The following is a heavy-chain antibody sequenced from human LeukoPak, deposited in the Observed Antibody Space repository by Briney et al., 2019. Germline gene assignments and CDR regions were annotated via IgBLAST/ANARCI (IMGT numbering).Heavy chain of an antibody. Sequence: ASVKVSCKASGGTFNSYTINWVRQAPGQGLEWMGIINPSGGSTSYAQKFQGRVTMTRDTSTSTVYMELSSLRSEDTAVYYCARDQGHSSGRVSYYYYGMDVWGKGTTVTVSS. CDR2: INPSGGST. V-gene: IGHV1-46*02. CDR1: GGTFNSYT. CDR3: ARDQGHSSGRVSYYYYGMDV. D-gene: IGHD6-19*01. J-gene: IGHJ6*04.